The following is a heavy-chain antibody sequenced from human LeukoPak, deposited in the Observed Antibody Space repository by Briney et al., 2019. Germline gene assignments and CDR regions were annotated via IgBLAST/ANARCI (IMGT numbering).Heavy chain of an antibody. CDR2: IWYDGSNK. CDR1: GFTFSSYG. Sequence: GGSLRLSCAASGFTFSSYGMHWVRQAPGKGLEWVAVIWYDGSNKYYADSVKGRFTISRDNSKNTLYLQMNSLRAEDTAVYYCAKGRDYVPTHFDYWGQGTLVTVSS. J-gene: IGHJ4*01. D-gene: IGHD4-17*01. CDR3: AKGRDYVPTHFDY. V-gene: IGHV3-33*06.